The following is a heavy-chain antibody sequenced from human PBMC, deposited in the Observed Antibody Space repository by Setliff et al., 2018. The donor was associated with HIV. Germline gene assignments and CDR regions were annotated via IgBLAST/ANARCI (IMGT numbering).Heavy chain of an antibody. Sequence: PGGSLSLSCAASGFTFSMYWMTWVRQAPGKGLEWVANIKEDGSEKYYVDSVKGRFTISRDNAKKSLYLQMNSLRAEHTAVYYCARGGSGWYSFDYWGQGTLVTVSS. D-gene: IGHD6-19*01. J-gene: IGHJ4*02. V-gene: IGHV3-7*03. CDR1: GFTFSMYW. CDR3: ARGGSGWYSFDY. CDR2: IKEDGSEK.